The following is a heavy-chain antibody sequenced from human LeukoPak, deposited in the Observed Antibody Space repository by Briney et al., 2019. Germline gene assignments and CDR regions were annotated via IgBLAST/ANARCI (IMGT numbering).Heavy chain of an antibody. CDR1: GGSFSGYY. Sequence: PSETLSLTCAVYGGSFSGYYWSWIRQPPGKGLEWIGEINHSGSTNYNPSLKSRVTISVDTSKNQFSLKLSSVTAADTAVYYCARLARSAGMDVWGQGPTVTVSS. V-gene: IGHV4-34*01. CDR3: ARLARSAGMDV. CDR2: INHSGST. J-gene: IGHJ6*02.